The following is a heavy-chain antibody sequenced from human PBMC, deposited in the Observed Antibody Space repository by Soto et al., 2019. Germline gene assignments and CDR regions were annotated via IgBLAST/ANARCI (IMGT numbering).Heavy chain of an antibody. CDR1: GFTFSSYG. V-gene: IGHV3-33*01. D-gene: IGHD3-22*01. CDR3: ASHDSSGAIDY. J-gene: IGHJ4*02. Sequence: GGSLRLSCAASGFTFSSYGMHWVRQAPGKGLEWVAVIWYDGSNKYYADSVKGRFTISRDNSKNTLYLQMNSLRAEDTAVYYCASHDSSGAIDYWGQGTLVTVS. CDR2: IWYDGSNK.